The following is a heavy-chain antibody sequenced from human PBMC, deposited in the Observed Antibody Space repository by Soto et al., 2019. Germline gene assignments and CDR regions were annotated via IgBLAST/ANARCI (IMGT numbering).Heavy chain of an antibody. CDR2: IYYSGST. D-gene: IGHD6-19*01. J-gene: IGHJ5*02. CDR3: ARVGYSSGWYWFDP. V-gene: IGHV4-59*01. Sequence: AETLSLTCTVSGGSIISYYWIWVRQAPGKGLEWIVYIYYSGSTNYNPSLKSRVTISVDTSKNQFSLKLSSVTAADTAVYYCARVGYSSGWYWFDPWGQGTLVTVSS. CDR1: GGSIISYY.